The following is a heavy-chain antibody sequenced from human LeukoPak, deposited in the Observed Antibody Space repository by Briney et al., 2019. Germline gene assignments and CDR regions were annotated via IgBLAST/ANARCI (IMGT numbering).Heavy chain of an antibody. CDR3: ARGLFASNYDFWSGYLYYFDY. CDR2: IYYSGST. Sequence: PSETLSLTCTVSGGSISSYYWSWIRQPPGKGLEWIGYIYYSGSTNYNPSLRSRVTISVDTSKNQFSLKLSSVTAADTAVYYCARGLFASNYDFWSGYLYYFDYWGQGTLVTVSS. V-gene: IGHV4-59*01. J-gene: IGHJ4*02. CDR1: GGSISSYY. D-gene: IGHD3-3*01.